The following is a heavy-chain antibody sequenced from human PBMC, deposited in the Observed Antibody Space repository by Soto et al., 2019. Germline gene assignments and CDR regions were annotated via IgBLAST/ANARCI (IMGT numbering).Heavy chain of an antibody. D-gene: IGHD2-2*01. Sequence: GASVKVSCKASGYTFTSYGISWVRQAPGQGLEWMGWISAYNGNTNYAQKLQGRVTMTTDTSTSTAYMELRSLRSDDTAVYYCARAGDCISTSCFNCFDPWGQGTLVTVSS. J-gene: IGHJ5*02. CDR2: ISAYNGNT. CDR1: GYTFTSYG. CDR3: ARAGDCISTSCFNCFDP. V-gene: IGHV1-18*01.